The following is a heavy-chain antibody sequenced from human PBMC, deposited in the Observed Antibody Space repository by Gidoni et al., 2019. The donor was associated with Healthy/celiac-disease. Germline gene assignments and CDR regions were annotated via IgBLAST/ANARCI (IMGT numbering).Heavy chain of an antibody. CDR1: AGPISIYF. J-gene: IGHJ4*02. Sequence: QVQLQELGPGLVKPSETLSPTCTFPAGPISIYFRSGIRPPPGKGLEWIGYIYYSGSTNYNPSLKSRVTISVDTSKNQFSLKLSSVTAADTAVYYCARVPPHSPYSSGWQEPYYFDYWGQGTLVTVSS. CDR3: ARVPPHSPYSSGWQEPYYFDY. CDR2: IYYSGST. D-gene: IGHD6-19*01. V-gene: IGHV4-59*01.